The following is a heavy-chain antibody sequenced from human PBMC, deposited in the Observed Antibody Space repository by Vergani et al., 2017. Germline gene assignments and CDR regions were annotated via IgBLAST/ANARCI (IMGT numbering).Heavy chain of an antibody. J-gene: IGHJ4*02. Sequence: EVQLVQSGAEVKKPGESLKISCQISGYSFTNYWIGWVRQMPGNGLEWMGIIHPADSDTRYSPSFQGQVTISVDQSISTAYLQRSSLRASDSAMYYCARLYGRDSSGSKYFDYWGQGTLVTVSS. CDR2: IHPADSDT. CDR3: ARLYGRDSSGSKYFDY. V-gene: IGHV5-51*01. D-gene: IGHD3-22*01. CDR1: GYSFTNYW.